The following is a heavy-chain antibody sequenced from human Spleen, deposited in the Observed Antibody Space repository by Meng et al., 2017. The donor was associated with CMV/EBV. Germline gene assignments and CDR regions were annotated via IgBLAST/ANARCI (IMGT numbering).Heavy chain of an antibody. J-gene: IGHJ6*02. CDR3: LYLQMNSLRAGDTAVYYCARVWGLQPDYYGMDV. V-gene: IGHV3-9*01. Sequence: SLKISCAASGFTFDDYAMHWVRQAPGKGLEWVSGISWNSGSIGYVDSVKGRFTISGDNAKSYADSVKGRFTISRDNAKNSLYLQMNSLRAGDTAVYYCARVWGLQPDYYGMDVWGQGTTVTVSS. D-gene: IGHD3-10*01. CDR1: GFTFDDYA. CDR2: ISWNSGSI.